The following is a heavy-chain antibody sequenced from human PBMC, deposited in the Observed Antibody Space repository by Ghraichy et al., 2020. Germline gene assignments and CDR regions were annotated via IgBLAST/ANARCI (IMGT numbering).Heavy chain of an antibody. Sequence: SVKVSCKASGGTFSSYAISWVRQAPGQGLEWMGRIIPILGIANYAQKFQGRVTITADKSTSTAYMELSSLRSEDTAVYYCARDYSSGWYWGYYYYGMDVWGQGTTVTVSS. CDR2: IIPILGIA. D-gene: IGHD6-19*01. J-gene: IGHJ6*02. CDR1: GGTFSSYA. CDR3: ARDYSSGWYWGYYYYGMDV. V-gene: IGHV1-69*04.